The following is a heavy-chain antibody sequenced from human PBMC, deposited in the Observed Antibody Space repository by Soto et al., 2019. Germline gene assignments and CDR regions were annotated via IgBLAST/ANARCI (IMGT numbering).Heavy chain of an antibody. D-gene: IGHD2-2*01. CDR2: IYYSGNT. CDR1: GGSISSGGSY. CDR3: ARELHRFSQPLFDY. J-gene: IGHJ4*02. Sequence: SETLSLTCTVSGGSISSGGSYWSWIRQHPGKGLEWIGYIYYSGNTYYNPSLKSRVTISVDTSKNQFSLKLSSVTAADTAVYYCARELHRFSQPLFDYWGQGPLVTVSS. V-gene: IGHV4-31*03.